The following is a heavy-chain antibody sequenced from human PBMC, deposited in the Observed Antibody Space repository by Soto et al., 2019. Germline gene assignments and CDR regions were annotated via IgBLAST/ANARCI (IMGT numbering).Heavy chain of an antibody. V-gene: IGHV1-2*04. D-gene: IGHD2-2*01. J-gene: IGHJ6*02. CDR1: GYTFTGYY. Sequence: ASVKVSCKASGYTFTGYYMHWVRQAPGQGLEWMGWINPNSGGTNYAQKFQGWVTMTRDTSISTAYMELSRLRSDDTAVYYCAVGVLVPAADYYYYGMDVWGQGTTVTVSS. CDR3: AVGVLVPAADYYYYGMDV. CDR2: INPNSGGT.